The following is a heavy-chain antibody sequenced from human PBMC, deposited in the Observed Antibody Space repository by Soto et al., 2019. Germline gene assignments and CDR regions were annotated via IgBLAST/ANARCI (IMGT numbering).Heavy chain of an antibody. CDR2: INLYKGNT. J-gene: IGHJ4*02. CDR3: ASDHPGLYKCDY. D-gene: IGHD1-1*01. V-gene: IGHV1-18*01. CDR1: GYTFSNYG. Sequence: QVQLVQSGAEVKKPGASVKVSCKASGYTFSNYGISWVRQAPGQGLEWLGWINLYKGNTDYAQKLVGRVTMPRDTSMTTASIELTMLIADDTAVYYCASDHPGLYKCDYSGQGTLCTVSS.